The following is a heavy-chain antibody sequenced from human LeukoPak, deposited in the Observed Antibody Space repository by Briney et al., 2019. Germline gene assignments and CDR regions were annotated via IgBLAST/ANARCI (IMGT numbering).Heavy chain of an antibody. J-gene: IGHJ6*03. CDR1: GYTFTSYD. V-gene: IGHV1-8*01. Sequence: VASVKVSCKASGYTFTSYDINWVRQATGQGLEWMGWMNPNSGNTGYAQKFQGRVTMTRNTSISTAYMGLSSLRSEDTAVHYCARGFDDILTGEYYYYYMDVWGKGTTVTISS. D-gene: IGHD3-9*01. CDR2: MNPNSGNT. CDR3: ARGFDDILTGEYYYYYMDV.